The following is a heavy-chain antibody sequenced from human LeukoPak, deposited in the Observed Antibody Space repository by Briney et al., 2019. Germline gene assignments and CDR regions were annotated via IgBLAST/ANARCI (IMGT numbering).Heavy chain of an antibody. Sequence: GGSLRLSCAASGFTFSSYSMNWVRPAPGKGLEWVSSISSSSSYIYYADSVKGRFTISRDNAKNSLYLQMNSLRAEDTAVYYCARDKIPNRVHFVYFDYWGQGTLVTVSS. CDR1: GFTFSSYS. D-gene: IGHD3-3*02. CDR3: ARDKIPNRVHFVYFDY. CDR2: ISSSSSYI. J-gene: IGHJ4*02. V-gene: IGHV3-21*01.